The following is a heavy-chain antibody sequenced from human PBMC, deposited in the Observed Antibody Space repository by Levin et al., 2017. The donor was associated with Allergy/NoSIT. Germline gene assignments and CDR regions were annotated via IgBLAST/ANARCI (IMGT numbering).Heavy chain of an antibody. D-gene: IGHD6-13*01. J-gene: IGHJ4*02. Sequence: LSLTCAASGFTFSNAWMSWVRQAPGKGLEWVGRIKSKTDGGTTDYAAPVKGRFTISRDDSKNTLYLQMNSLKTEDTAVYYCTTVQQLVRDFDYWGQGTLVTVSS. CDR3: TTVQQLVRDFDY. CDR2: IKSKTDGGTT. CDR1: GFTFSNAW. V-gene: IGHV3-15*01.